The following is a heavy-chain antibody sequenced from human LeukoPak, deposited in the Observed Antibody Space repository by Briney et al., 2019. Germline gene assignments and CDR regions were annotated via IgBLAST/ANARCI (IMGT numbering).Heavy chain of an antibody. D-gene: IGHD6-6*01. CDR1: GDSISSSSYY. CDR3: ARGFEYSTSSRLGYYYFCMDV. Sequence: PSETLSLTCTVSGDSISSSSYYWSWIRQPAGKGLEWIGRIDASGNPNYNPSLRSRLTMSVDTSKNQFSLNLRFVTAADTAVFYCARGFEYSTSSRLGYYYFCMDVWGIGTTVTVSS. J-gene: IGHJ6*03. CDR2: IDASGNP. V-gene: IGHV4-61*02.